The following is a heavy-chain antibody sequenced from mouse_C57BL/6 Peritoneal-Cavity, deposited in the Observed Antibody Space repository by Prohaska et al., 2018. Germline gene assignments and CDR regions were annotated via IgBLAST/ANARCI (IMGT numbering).Heavy chain of an antibody. V-gene: IGHV5-17*01. CDR3: ARVHGSAWFAY. CDR2: ISSGSSTS. CDR1: GFTFSDYG. Sequence: EVQLVESGGGLVKPGGSLKLSCAASGFTFSDYGMHWVRQAPEKGLDWFAYISSGSSTSYYADTVKGRFTISRDNAKNTLFLQMTSLRSEDTAMYYCARVHGSAWFAYWGQGTLVTVSA. J-gene: IGHJ3*01. D-gene: IGHD2-2*01.